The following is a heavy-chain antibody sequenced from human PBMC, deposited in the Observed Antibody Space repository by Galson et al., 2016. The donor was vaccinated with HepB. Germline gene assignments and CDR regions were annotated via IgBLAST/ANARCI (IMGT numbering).Heavy chain of an antibody. CDR3: AKDGGLRLHVEGFPGY. Sequence: LRLSCAASGFTFSSYGMHWVRQAPGKGLEWVAVISYDGSNKYYADSVKGRFTISRDNSKNTLYLQMNSLRAEDTAVYYCAKDGGLRLHVEGFPGYWGQGTLVTVS. CDR2: ISYDGSNK. V-gene: IGHV3-30*18. CDR1: GFTFSSYG. J-gene: IGHJ4*02. D-gene: IGHD5-12*01.